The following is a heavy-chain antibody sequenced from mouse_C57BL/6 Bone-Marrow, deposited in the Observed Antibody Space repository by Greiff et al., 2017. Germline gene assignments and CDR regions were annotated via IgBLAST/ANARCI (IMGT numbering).Heavy chain of an antibody. V-gene: IGHV14-4*01. Sequence: VQLKQSGAELVRPGASVKLSCTASGFNIKDDYMHWVKQRPEQGLEWIGWIDPENGDTEYASKFQGKATITADTSSNTAYLQLSSLTSEDTAVYYCTTFNSYGSPAWFAYWGQGTLVTVSA. CDR2: IDPENGDT. J-gene: IGHJ3*01. CDR1: GFNIKDDY. CDR3: TTFNSYGSPAWFAY. D-gene: IGHD1-1*01.